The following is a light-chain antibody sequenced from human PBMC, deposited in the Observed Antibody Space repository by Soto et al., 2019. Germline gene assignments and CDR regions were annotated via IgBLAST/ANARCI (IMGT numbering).Light chain of an antibody. CDR1: SSDVGIYNY. CDR2: EVT. J-gene: IGLJ1*01. CDR3: SSYTTSSTRV. V-gene: IGLV2-14*01. Sequence: QSALTQPASVSGSAGQSIAISCTGSSSDVGIYNYVSWYQQHSGKVPKPIIYEVTSRPSGVSIRFSGSKSGNTASLTTSALQPEHEADYYCSSYTTSSTRVFGTGTNVTVL.